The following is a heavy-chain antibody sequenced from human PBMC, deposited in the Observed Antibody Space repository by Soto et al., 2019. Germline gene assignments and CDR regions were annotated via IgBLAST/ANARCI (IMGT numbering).Heavy chain of an antibody. CDR2: ISGSGGST. Sequence: GGSLRLSCAASGFTFSSYAMSWVRQAPGKGLEWVSAISGSGGSTYYADSVKGRFTISKDNSKNTLYMQMNSLRAEDTAVYYCAKVDSCWYCYDSSGYYDGVYAFDIWGQGTMVTVSS. CDR3: AKVDSCWYCYDSSGYYDGVYAFDI. D-gene: IGHD3-22*01. CDR1: GFTFSSYA. V-gene: IGHV3-23*01. J-gene: IGHJ3*02.